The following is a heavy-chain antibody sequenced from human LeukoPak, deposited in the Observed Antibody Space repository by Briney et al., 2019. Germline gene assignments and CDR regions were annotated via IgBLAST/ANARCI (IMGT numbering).Heavy chain of an antibody. J-gene: IGHJ4*02. CDR1: GFTFSQSW. D-gene: IGHD6-19*01. Sequence: GGSLRLSCAASGFTFSQSWMHWVRQPPGKGLEWVASINDDGSERYYVDSVKGRFTISRDNAKNSLYLQMNSLRAEDTAVYYCARRSIAVAGPFDYWGQGTLVTVSS. CDR2: INDDGSER. V-gene: IGHV3-7*01. CDR3: ARRSIAVAGPFDY.